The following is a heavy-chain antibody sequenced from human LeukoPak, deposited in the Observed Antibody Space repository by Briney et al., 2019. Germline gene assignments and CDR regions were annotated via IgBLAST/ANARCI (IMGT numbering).Heavy chain of an antibody. V-gene: IGHV4-30-4*01. CDR2: ISHSGTT. J-gene: IGHJ4*02. CDR1: GGSISSGDYF. D-gene: IGHD5-12*01. CDR3: ASHSGYDRD. Sequence: PSATLSLTCTVSGGSISSGDYFWGWIRQPPGGGLEWLGFISHSGTTYYTPSLQSRLTISLDTSNNHFSLRLTSVTAADTAVYYCASHSGYDRDWGQGTLVTVSS.